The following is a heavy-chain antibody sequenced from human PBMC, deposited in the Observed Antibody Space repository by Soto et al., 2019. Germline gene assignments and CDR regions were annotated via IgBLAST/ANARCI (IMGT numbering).Heavy chain of an antibody. J-gene: IGHJ6*02. CDR3: AREGIRCSGVIVFYGMDV. Sequence: QVQLVQSGAEVKKPGASVKVSCTASGYSFTRHDINWVRQAPGQGLEWMGWINPSSGNTGYAQRFLGRLTMTTDTSTSTADMELSGLKSEDTAIYYCAREGIRCSGVIVFYGMDVWGQGTTVTVPS. CDR1: GYSFTRHD. CDR2: INPSSGNT. V-gene: IGHV1-8*01. D-gene: IGHD2-21*01.